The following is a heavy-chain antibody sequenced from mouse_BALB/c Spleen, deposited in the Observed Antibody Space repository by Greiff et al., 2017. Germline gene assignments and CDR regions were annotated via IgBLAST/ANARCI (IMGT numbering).Heavy chain of an antibody. V-gene: IGHV5-17*02. CDR3: ATPLYYDYDAFAY. CDR2: ISSGSSTI. CDR1: GFTFSSFG. Sequence: EVQLKESGGGLVQPGGSRKLSCAASGFTFSSFGMHWVRQAPEKGLEWVAYISSGSSTIYYADTVKGRFTISRDNPKNTLFLQMTSLRSEDTAMYYCATPLYYDYDAFAYWGQGTLVTVSA. J-gene: IGHJ3*01. D-gene: IGHD2-4*01.